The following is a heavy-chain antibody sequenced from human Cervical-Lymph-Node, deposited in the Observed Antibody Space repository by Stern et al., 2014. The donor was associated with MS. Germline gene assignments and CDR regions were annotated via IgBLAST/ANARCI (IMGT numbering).Heavy chain of an antibody. J-gene: IGHJ3*02. CDR2: IDWYDDK. D-gene: IGHD6-6*01. V-gene: IGHV2-70*01. Sequence: QVTLRESGPALVKPTQTLTLTCTFSGFSLTTSGMCVSWLRQPQGKALEWLVFIDWYDDKSYNTSLKTRLTISKDTSKNQVVLTMTNMDPVDTATYYCARFYSSSSFADAFDIWGQGTMVTVSS. CDR3: ARFYSSSSFADAFDI. CDR1: GFSLTTSGMC.